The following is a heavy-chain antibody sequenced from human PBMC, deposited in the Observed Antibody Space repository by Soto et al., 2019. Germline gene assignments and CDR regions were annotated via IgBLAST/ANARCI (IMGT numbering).Heavy chain of an antibody. V-gene: IGHV4-30-4*01. J-gene: IGHJ6*02. CDR2: ISYSGT. D-gene: IGHD1-26*01. Sequence: SETLSLTCTVSGGSITAGNYVLTWIRQSPGKGLEWIGYISYSGTYYNPSLKSRLTISIDTSKNQLSLQVTSVTAADTAVYYCATRSATFFFYGMDVWGQGTTVTVSS. CDR3: ATRSATFFFYGMDV. CDR1: GGSITAGNYV.